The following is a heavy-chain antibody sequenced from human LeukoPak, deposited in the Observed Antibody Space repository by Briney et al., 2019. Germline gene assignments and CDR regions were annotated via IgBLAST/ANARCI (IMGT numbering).Heavy chain of an antibody. J-gene: IGHJ4*02. D-gene: IGHD3-10*01. CDR1: GGSFSGYY. CDR2: INHSGST. Sequence: SETLSLTCAVYGGSFSGYYWSWIRQPPGKGLEWIGEINHSGSTNYNPSLKSRVTISVDTSKNQFSLKLSSVTAADTAVYYCARASVRFGEFRYFDYWGQGTLVTVSS. CDR3: ARASVRFGEFRYFDY. V-gene: IGHV4-34*01.